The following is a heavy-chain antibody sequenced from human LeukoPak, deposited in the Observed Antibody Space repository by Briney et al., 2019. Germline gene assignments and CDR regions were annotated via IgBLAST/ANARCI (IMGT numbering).Heavy chain of an antibody. Sequence: PAGSLCLSCAASGLTFNEYTMSWVRQAPGKCLEWVSLISWGGGSTYYADSVKGRFTISRDNSKNSLYLQMNSLRTEDTALYYCAKGNYYYMDVWGKGTTVTVSS. CDR1: GLTFNEYT. CDR2: ISWGGGST. J-gene: IGHJ6*03. V-gene: IGHV3-43*01. CDR3: AKGNYYYMDV.